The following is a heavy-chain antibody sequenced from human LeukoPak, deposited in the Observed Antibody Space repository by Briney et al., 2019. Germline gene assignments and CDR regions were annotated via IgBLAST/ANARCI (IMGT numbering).Heavy chain of an antibody. Sequence: SETLSLTCTVSGGSISSGDYYWSWIRQPPGKGLEWIGYIYYSGSTYYNPSLKSRVTISVDTSKDQFSLKLSSVTAADTAVYYCARAGYDILTGYPKGVYFDYWGQGTLVTVSS. V-gene: IGHV4-30-4*01. CDR2: IYYSGST. D-gene: IGHD3-9*01. CDR1: GGSISSGDYY. CDR3: ARAGYDILTGYPKGVYFDY. J-gene: IGHJ4*02.